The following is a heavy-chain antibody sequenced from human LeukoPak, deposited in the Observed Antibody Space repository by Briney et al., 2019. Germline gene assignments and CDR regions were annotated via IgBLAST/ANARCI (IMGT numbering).Heavy chain of an antibody. D-gene: IGHD1-26*01. CDR3: ARILGGSYLHYYGMDV. CDR1: GFSFSTSRVG. V-gene: IGHV2-5*01. CDR2: IYWNDDK. Sequence: SGPTLVNPTQTLTLTCTFSGFSFSTSRVGVGWIRQPPGKALEWLALIYWNDDKRYSPSLKSRLTITKDTSKNQVVLTMTNMDPVDTATYYCARILGGSYLHYYGMDVWGRGTTVTVSS. J-gene: IGHJ6*02.